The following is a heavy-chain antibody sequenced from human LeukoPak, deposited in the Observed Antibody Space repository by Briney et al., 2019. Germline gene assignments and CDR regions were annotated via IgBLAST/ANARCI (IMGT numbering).Heavy chain of an antibody. Sequence: SETLSLTCTISGGSINTYYWSWIRQPPGKGLEWIAYMYNSESTKYNPSLKSRVIISVDTSKKQFSLKLRSVTAADTALYYCARHVLTAGSIDWGQGTLVTVSS. CDR3: ARHVLTAGSID. D-gene: IGHD3-9*01. J-gene: IGHJ4*02. CDR1: GGSINTYY. V-gene: IGHV4-59*08. CDR2: MYNSEST.